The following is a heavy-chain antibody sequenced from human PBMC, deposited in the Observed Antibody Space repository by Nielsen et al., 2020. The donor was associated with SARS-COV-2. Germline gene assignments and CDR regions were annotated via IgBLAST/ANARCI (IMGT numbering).Heavy chain of an antibody. CDR2: ISSSSSYI. V-gene: IGHV3-21*01. CDR1: GFTFSSYS. D-gene: IGHD1-7*01. Sequence: GESLKISCAASGFTFSSYSMNWVRQAPGKGLEWVSSISSSSSYIYYADSVKGRFTISRDNAKNSLYLQMNSLRAEDTAVYYCARGPPDWNYLYYYYGMDVWGQGTTVTVSS. CDR3: ARGPPDWNYLYYYYGMDV. J-gene: IGHJ6*02.